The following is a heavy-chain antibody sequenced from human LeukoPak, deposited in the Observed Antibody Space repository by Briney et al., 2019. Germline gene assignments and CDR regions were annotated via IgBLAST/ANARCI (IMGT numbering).Heavy chain of an antibody. J-gene: IGHJ5*02. CDR1: GYTFTSYG. D-gene: IGHD2-15*01. CDR2: ISAYNGNT. Sequence: GASVKVSSTASGYTFTSYGTSGVRQTPRQGLEWMGWISAYNGNTNYAQKLQGRVTMTTDTSTSTAYMELRSLRSDDTAVYYCARDGSAMTTVSWFGPWGQGPLITVTS. CDR3: ARDGSAMTTVSWFGP. V-gene: IGHV1-18*01.